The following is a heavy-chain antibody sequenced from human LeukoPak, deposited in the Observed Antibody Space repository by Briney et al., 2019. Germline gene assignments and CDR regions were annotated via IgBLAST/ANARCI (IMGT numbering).Heavy chain of an antibody. CDR3: ARAPRSQVGATLYYFDY. CDR2: IYYSGST. V-gene: IGHV4-59*01. CDR1: GGSISSYY. Sequence: SETLSLTCTVSGGSISSYYWSWIRQPPGKGLEWIGYIYYSGSTNYNPSLKSRVTISVDTSKNQFSLKLSSVTAADTAVYYCARAPRSQVGATLYYFDYWGQGTLVTVSS. J-gene: IGHJ4*02. D-gene: IGHD1-26*01.